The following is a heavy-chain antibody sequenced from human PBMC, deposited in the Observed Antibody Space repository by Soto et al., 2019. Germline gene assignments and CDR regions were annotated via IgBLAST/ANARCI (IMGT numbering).Heavy chain of an antibody. J-gene: IGHJ6*03. V-gene: IGHV4-39*01. CDR2: IYYSGST. CDR1: GGSISSSSYY. Sequence: SETLSLTCTVSGGSISSSSYYWGWIRQPPGKGLEWIGSIYYSGSTYYNPSLKSRVTISVDTSKNQFSLKLSSVTAADTAVYYCARTTYEKYYYYYYMDVWGKGTTVTVSS. CDR3: ARTTYEKYYYYYYMDV. D-gene: IGHD4-4*01.